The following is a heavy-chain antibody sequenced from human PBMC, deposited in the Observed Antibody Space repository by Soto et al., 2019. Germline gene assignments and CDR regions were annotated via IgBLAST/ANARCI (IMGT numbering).Heavy chain of an antibody. CDR1: GGSISSYY. Sequence: SETLSLTCTVSGGSISSYYWSWIRQPPGKGLEWIGYIYYSGSTNYNPSLKSRVTISVDTSKNQFSLKLSSVTAADTAVYYCARDPTGYDFWSGDATLGGAFDFWGQGTMVTVSS. CDR2: IYYSGST. J-gene: IGHJ3*01. CDR3: ARDPTGYDFWSGDATLGGAFDF. V-gene: IGHV4-59*01. D-gene: IGHD3-3*01.